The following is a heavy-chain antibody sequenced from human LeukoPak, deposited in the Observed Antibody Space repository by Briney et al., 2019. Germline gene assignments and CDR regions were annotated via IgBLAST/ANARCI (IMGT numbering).Heavy chain of an antibody. V-gene: IGHV3-15*01. CDR3: TTGTEQQWLSLDY. J-gene: IGHJ4*02. CDR2: IRSKTDGGTT. D-gene: IGHD6-19*01. Sequence: GGSLRLSCVASGFTLKNAWMSWVRQAPGKGLEWVGRIRSKTDGGTTDHAAPVKGRFTISRDDSKNTLYLQMNSLKTEDTAVYYCTTGTEQQWLSLDYWGQGTLVTVSS. CDR1: GFTLKNAW.